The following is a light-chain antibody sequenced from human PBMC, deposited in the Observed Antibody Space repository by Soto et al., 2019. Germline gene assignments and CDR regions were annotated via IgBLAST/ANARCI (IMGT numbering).Light chain of an antibody. CDR2: DAS. J-gene: IGKJ5*01. CDR3: QQGYSNPIT. Sequence: DIQMTQSPSTLSGSVGDRVTITCRASQSMSGWLAWYQQKPGKAPKLLIYDASNLESGVPSRFSGSESGTDFTLTITSLQPEDFATYYCQQGYSNPITFGQGTRLEIK. CDR1: QSMSGW. V-gene: IGKV1-5*01.